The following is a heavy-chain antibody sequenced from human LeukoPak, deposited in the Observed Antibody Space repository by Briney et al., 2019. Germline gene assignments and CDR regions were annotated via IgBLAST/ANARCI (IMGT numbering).Heavy chain of an antibody. CDR3: ARARGYCSSTSCYLFDY. D-gene: IGHD2-2*01. J-gene: IGHJ4*02. CDR1: GFTFSSYE. Sequence: PGGSLRLSCAASGFTFSSYEMNWVRQAPGKGLEWVSYISSSGSTIYYADSVKGRFTISRDNAKNSLYLQMNSLRAEDTAVYYCARARGYCSSTSCYLFDYWGQGTLVTVSS. V-gene: IGHV3-48*03. CDR2: ISSSGSTI.